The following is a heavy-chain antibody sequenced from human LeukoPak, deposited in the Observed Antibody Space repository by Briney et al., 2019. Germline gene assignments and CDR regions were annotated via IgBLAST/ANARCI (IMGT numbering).Heavy chain of an antibody. D-gene: IGHD6-25*01. J-gene: IGHJ3*02. CDR2: MKQDGSEE. CDR3: AGSLAAGFDI. CDR1: GFTLSNHW. V-gene: IGHV3-7*04. Sequence: GGSLRLSCAASGFTLSNHWMSWVRQAPGKGLEWVANMKQDGSEEYYVDSVKGRFTISRDNAKNSLYLQMNSLRDDDTAVCYCAGSLAAGFDIWGQGTMVTVSS.